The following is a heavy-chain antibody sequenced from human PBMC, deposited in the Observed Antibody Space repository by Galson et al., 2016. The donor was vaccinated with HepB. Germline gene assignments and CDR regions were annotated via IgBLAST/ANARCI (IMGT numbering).Heavy chain of an antibody. CDR1: GYTFINHN. Sequence: SVKVSCKASGYTFINHNMHWVRQAPGQRLEWMGWVSIADDNTKYSQKFPGRVTITRDSSARTVYLELSSLRSEDTAVYYCAGEYSWYAGSGYYSGMDVWGQGTTVTVSS. CDR2: VSIADDNT. J-gene: IGHJ6*02. D-gene: IGHD5-12*01. CDR3: AGEYSWYAGSGYYSGMDV. V-gene: IGHV1-3*04.